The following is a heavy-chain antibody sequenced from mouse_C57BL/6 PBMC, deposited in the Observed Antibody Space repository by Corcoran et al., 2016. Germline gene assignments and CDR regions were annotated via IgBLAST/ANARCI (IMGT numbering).Heavy chain of an antibody. J-gene: IGHJ1*03. CDR1: GYTFTTYG. D-gene: IGHD1-1*01. CDR3: ARGRYGSSNWYFDV. CDR2: INTYSGVP. Sequence: QIQLVQSGPELKKPGETVKISCKASGYTFTTYGMSWVKQAPGKGLKWMGWINTYSGVPTYADDFKGRFAFSLETSASTAYLQINNLKNEDTATYFCARGRYGSSNWYFDVWGTGTTVTVS. V-gene: IGHV9-3*01.